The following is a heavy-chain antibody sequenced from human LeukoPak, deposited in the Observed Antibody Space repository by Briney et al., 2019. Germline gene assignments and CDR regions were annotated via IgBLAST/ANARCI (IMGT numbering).Heavy chain of an antibody. Sequence: LVASVKVSCKASGYTFTSYAMHWVRQAPGQRLEWMGWINAGNGNTKYSQKFQGRVTITRDTSTSTAYMELRSLRSDDTAVYYCARVPDLEWELPYWGQGTLVTVSS. V-gene: IGHV1-3*01. CDR2: INAGNGNT. D-gene: IGHD1-26*01. CDR1: GYTFTSYA. CDR3: ARVPDLEWELPY. J-gene: IGHJ4*02.